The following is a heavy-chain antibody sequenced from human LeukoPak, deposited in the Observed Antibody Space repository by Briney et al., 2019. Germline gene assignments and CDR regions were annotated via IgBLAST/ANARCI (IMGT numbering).Heavy chain of an antibody. V-gene: IGHV3-21*01. CDR1: GFTISSNY. D-gene: IGHD6-19*01. J-gene: IGHJ4*02. CDR3: AREAGVDISGWYIFDY. CDR2: ISSSSIHI. Sequence: GGSLRLSCAASGFTISSNYMSWVRQAPGKGLEWVSSISSSSIHIYYADSVTGRFTISRDNAKNSLYLQMNSLRAEDTAVYYCAREAGVDISGWYIFDYWGQGTLVTVSS.